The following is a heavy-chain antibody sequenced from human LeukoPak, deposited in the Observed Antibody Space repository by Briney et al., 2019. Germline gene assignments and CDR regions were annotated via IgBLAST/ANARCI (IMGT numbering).Heavy chain of an antibody. CDR3: ANLLGYYYDSSGRNDAFDI. CDR2: ISGSGGST. D-gene: IGHD3-22*01. V-gene: IGHV3-23*01. Sequence: GGSLRLSCAASGFTFSSYAMSWVRQAPGKGLEWVSAISGSGGSTYYADSVKGRFTISRDNSKNTLYLQMNGLRAEDTAVYYCANLLGYYYDSSGRNDAFDIWGQGTMVTVSS. J-gene: IGHJ3*02. CDR1: GFTFSSYA.